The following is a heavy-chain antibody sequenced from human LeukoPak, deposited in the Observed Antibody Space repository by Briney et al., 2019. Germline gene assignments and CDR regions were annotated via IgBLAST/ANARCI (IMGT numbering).Heavy chain of an antibody. V-gene: IGHV3-23*01. J-gene: IGHJ4*02. CDR2: ISGSGGST. CDR3: ARDNHWAFDY. D-gene: IGHD7-27*01. CDR1: GFTFSSYA. Sequence: GGSLRLSCAASGFTFSSYAMSWVRQAPGKGLEWVSAISGSGGSTYYADSVKGRFTISRDNAKNSLYLQMNSLRDEDTAVYYCARDNHWAFDYWGQGTLVTVSS.